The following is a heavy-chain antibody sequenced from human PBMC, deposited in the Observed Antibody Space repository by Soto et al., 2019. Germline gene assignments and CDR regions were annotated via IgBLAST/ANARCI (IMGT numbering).Heavy chain of an antibody. D-gene: IGHD3-10*01. CDR2: ISAYNGNT. CDR3: ATIIDTYYYALGPY. J-gene: IGHJ4*02. CDR1: GYTFTSYG. Sequence: ASVKVSCKASGYTFTSYGISWVRQAPGQGLEWMGWISAYNGNTNYAQKLQGRVTMTTDTSTSTAYMELRSLRSDDTAVYYCATIIDTYYYALGPYRGQGTLVTVSS. V-gene: IGHV1-18*01.